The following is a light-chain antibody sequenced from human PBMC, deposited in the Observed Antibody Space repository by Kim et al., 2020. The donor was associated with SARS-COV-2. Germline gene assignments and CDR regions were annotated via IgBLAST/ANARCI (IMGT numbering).Light chain of an antibody. V-gene: IGLV2-23*02. J-gene: IGLJ2*01. CDR1: NSDVGIYNL. Sequence: QSALTQPASVSGSPGQSITISCSGTNSDVGIYNLVSWFQHHPDKAPKLIIYDVNKRPSGVSDRFSGSKSANTASLTISGLQSEDEAGYFCCSYAGRDTFVLFGGGTKVTVL. CDR2: DVN. CDR3: CSYAGRDTFVL.